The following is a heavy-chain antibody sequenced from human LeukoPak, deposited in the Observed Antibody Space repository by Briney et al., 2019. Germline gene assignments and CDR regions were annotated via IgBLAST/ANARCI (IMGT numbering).Heavy chain of an antibody. J-gene: IGHJ4*02. CDR1: GASISTSTYF. D-gene: IGHD3-10*02. V-gene: IGHV4-39*01. Sequence: SETLSLTCTLSGASISTSTYFWGWIRQSPGKELEWIGSISYLGTTYFNPSLQSRVSMSIDTSKNQFSLKMSSVTAADTAVYYCSRHSSVRGVITWGQGALVTVSS. CDR3: SRHSSVRGVIT. CDR2: ISYLGTT.